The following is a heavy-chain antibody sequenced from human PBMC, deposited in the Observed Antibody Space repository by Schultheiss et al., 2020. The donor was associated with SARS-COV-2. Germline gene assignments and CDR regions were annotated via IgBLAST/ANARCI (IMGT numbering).Heavy chain of an antibody. Sequence: GGSLRLSCVASGFTFSNYAMSWVRQAPGKGLEWVSSISSSSSYIYYADSVKGRFTISRDNSKNTLYLQMNSLRVEDTAVYYCARVSVTKHAFDIWGQGTMVTVSS. CDR1: GFTFSNYA. D-gene: IGHD4-11*01. V-gene: IGHV3-21*01. J-gene: IGHJ3*02. CDR2: ISSSSSYI. CDR3: ARVSVTKHAFDI.